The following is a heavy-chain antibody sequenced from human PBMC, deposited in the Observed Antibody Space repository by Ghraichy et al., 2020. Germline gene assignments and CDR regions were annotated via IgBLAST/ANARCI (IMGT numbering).Heavy chain of an antibody. CDR2: IKSKSEGGTI. V-gene: IGHV3-15*01. D-gene: IGHD2-21*01. Sequence: GSLNISCTVSGVTFSEAWMSWVRQAPGKGLEWIGFIKSKSEGGTIDHAAPLKGRFTISRDDSSNTLFLQMNGLKSEDTAVYYCATDSRDRRMIDYYFYYMDVWGKGTTVAVSS. J-gene: IGHJ6*03. CDR1: GVTFSEAW. CDR3: ATDSRDRRMIDYYFYYMDV.